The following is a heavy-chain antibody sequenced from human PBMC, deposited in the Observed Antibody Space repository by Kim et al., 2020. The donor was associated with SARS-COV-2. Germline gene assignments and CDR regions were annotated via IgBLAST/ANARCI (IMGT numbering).Heavy chain of an antibody. CDR2: ISSSSSYI. Sequence: GGSLRLSCAASGFTFSSYTMNWVRQAPGKGLEWVSSISSSSSYIYYADSVKGRFTISRDNAKNTLCLQMNSLRAEDTAVYYCARDFANTVAGTRFDNWGQGTLVTVSS. V-gene: IGHV3-21*01. D-gene: IGHD6-19*01. CDR3: ARDFANTVAGTRFDN. J-gene: IGHJ4*02. CDR1: GFTFSSYT.